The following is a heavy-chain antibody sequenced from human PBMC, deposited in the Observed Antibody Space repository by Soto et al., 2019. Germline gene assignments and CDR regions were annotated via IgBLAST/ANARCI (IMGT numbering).Heavy chain of an antibody. CDR1: GGSISNYY. V-gene: IGHV4-59*08. CDR2: IYYTGST. CDR3: ARHLSGWKLFDY. J-gene: IGHJ4*02. D-gene: IGHD6-19*01. Sequence: SETLSLTCTVSGGSISNYYWSWIRQPPGKVLEWIGYIYYTGSTNYNPSTNYNPSLKSRVTISVDTSKNQFSLKLSSVTAADTAVYSCARHLSGWKLFDYWGQGTLVPVSS.